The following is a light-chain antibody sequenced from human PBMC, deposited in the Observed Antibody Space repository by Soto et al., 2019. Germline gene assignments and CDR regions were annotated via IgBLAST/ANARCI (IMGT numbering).Light chain of an antibody. J-gene: IGKJ1*01. Sequence: AIQVTQPPPSLSAXLXDXXTXXXLASQDIRNDLAWYQQRPGQAPHLLIFAAFNLQSGVPSRFSGGGSGTHFTLTISGLQPDDFANYYCLQYYNFSWTFGQGTKVDIK. V-gene: IGKV1-6*01. CDR3: LQYYNFSWT. CDR1: QDIRND. CDR2: AAF.